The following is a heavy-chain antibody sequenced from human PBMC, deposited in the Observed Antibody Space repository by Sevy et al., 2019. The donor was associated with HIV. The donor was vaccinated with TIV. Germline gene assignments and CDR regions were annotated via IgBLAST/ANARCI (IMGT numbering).Heavy chain of an antibody. D-gene: IGHD3-22*01. CDR1: GFTFSSYG. CDR2: IWYDGSNK. CDR3: AREALYYYDSERHYDDAFDM. Sequence: GGSLRLSCAASGFTFSSYGMHWVRQAPGKGLEWVAVIWYDGSNKYYADSVKGRFTISRDNSKNTLYLQMNSLRAEDTARYFCAREALYYYDSERHYDDAFDMWGPGTMVTVSS. V-gene: IGHV3-33*01. J-gene: IGHJ3*02.